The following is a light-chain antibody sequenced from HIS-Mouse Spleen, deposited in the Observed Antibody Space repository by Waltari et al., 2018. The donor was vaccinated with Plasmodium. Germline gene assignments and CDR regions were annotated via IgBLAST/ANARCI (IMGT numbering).Light chain of an antibody. CDR3: NSRDSSGTHGV. V-gene: IGLV3-19*01. Sequence: SSELTQDPAVSVALGQTVRLPCRGNRPRSYFASWYQQKPGQAPVLVIYGKNNRPSGIPDRFSGSSSGNTASLTITGAQAEDEADYYCNSRDSSGTHGVFGGGTKLTVL. CDR2: GKN. CDR1: RPRSYF. J-gene: IGLJ2*01.